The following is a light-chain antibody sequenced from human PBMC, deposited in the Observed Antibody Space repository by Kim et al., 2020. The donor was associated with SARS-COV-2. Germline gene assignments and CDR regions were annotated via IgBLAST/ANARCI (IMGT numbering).Light chain of an antibody. CDR3: QSPARRGSYA. J-gene: IGLJ3*02. CDR2: KDN. CDR1: ALPNQY. Sequence: VSPGQTARIPCSGDALPNQYAYWYQQKSGRAPVLVMYKDNERPSGIPERFSGSTSGTTVTLTISGVQAEDEAYYYCQSPARRGSYAFCGWAQLTVL. V-gene: IGLV3-25*03.